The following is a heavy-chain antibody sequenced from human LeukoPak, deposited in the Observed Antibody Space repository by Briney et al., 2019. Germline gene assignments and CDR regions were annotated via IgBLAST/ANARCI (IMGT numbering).Heavy chain of an antibody. CDR3: ARRGDGGRSFDY. V-gene: IGHV3-53*01. Sequence: PGGSLRLSCAASGFTVSSNYMSWVRQAPGKGLEWVSVIYSVGSTYYADSVKGRFTISRDNSKNTVYLQMNSLRAEDTAVYYCARRGDGGRSFDYWGQGTLVTVSS. CDR2: IYSVGST. J-gene: IGHJ4*02. CDR1: GFTVSSNY. D-gene: IGHD4-23*01.